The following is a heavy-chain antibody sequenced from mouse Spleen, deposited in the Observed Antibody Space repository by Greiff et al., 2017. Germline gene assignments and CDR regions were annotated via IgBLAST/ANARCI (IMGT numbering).Heavy chain of an antibody. J-gene: IGHJ3*01. CDR3: AQTARAPAWFAY. D-gene: IGHD3-2*01. CDR2: IWGGGST. Sequence: QVQLQQSGPGLVAPSQSLSITCTVSGFSLTSYGVDWVRQSPGKGLEWLGVIWGGGSTNYNSALKSRLSISKDNSKSQVFLKMNSLQTDDTAMYYCAQTARAPAWFAYWGQGTLVTVSA. CDR1: GFSLTSYG. V-gene: IGHV2-6*01.